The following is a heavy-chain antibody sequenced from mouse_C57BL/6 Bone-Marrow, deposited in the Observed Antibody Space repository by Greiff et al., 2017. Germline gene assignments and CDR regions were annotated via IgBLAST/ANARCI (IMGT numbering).Heavy chain of an antibody. CDR2: FHPYNDDT. CDR3: ARDYYGSSYGFAY. J-gene: IGHJ3*01. CDR1: GYTFTTYP. V-gene: IGHV1-47*01. Sequence: VKLQESGAELVKPGASVKMSCKASGYTFTTYPIEWMKQNHGKSLEWIGNFHPYNDDTKYNEKFKGKATLTVEKSSSTVYLELSRLTSDDSAVYYGARDYYGSSYGFAYWGQGTLVTVSA. D-gene: IGHD1-1*01.